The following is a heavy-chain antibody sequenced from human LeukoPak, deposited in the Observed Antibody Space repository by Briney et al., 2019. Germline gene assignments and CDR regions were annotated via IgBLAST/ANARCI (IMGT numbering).Heavy chain of an antibody. CDR2: INTNTGNP. CDR3: ASGPFSTNGVCSDY. Sequence: ASVKVSCKASGYTFTSYAMNWVRQAPGQGLEWMGWINTNTGNPTYAQGFTGRFVFSLDTSVSTAYLQISSLKAEDTAVYYCASGPFSTNGVCSDYWGQGTLVTVSS. CDR1: GYTFTSYA. V-gene: IGHV7-4-1*02. J-gene: IGHJ4*02. D-gene: IGHD2-8*01.